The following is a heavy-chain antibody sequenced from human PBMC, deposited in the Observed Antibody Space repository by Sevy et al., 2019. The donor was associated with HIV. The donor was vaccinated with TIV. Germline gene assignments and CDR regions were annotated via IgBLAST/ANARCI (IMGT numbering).Heavy chain of an antibody. J-gene: IGHJ1*01. CDR1: GYTFTGYY. CDR3: ARGWGYCSSTSCYPSAWAYFQH. V-gene: IGHV1-2*02. CDR2: INPNSGGT. Sequence: ASVKVSCKASGYTFTGYYMHWVRQAPGQGLEWMGWINPNSGGTNYAQKFQGRVTMTRDTSISTAYMELSRLRSDDTAVYYCARGWGYCSSTSCYPSAWAYFQHWGQGTLVTVSS. D-gene: IGHD2-2*01.